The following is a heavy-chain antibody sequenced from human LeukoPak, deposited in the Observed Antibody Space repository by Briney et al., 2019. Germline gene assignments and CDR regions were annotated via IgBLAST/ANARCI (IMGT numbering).Heavy chain of an antibody. D-gene: IGHD3-22*01. CDR1: GFTFSDYY. CDR2: ISGSGDSK. J-gene: IGHJ4*02. Sequence: PGGSLRLSCAASGFTFSDYYMSWIRQAPGKGLEWVSDISGSGDSKFYTDSVKGRFPISRDNAKNSLYLQMNSLRAEDTAVYYCARASKGTYYDSGGYYGYWGQGTLVTVSS. CDR3: ARASKGTYYDSGGYYGY. V-gene: IGHV3-11*01.